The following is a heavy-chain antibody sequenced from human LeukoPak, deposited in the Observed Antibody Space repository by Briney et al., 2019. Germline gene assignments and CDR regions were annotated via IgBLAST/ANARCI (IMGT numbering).Heavy chain of an antibody. J-gene: IGHJ3*02. Sequence: GGSLRLSCAASGFTFSNAWMSWVRQAPGKGLEWVGRIKSKTDGGTTDYAAPVKGRFTISRDDSKSIAYLQMNSLKTEDTAVYYCTRVKRGILTGSGAFDIWGQGTKVTVSS. CDR3: TRVKRGILTGSGAFDI. D-gene: IGHD3-9*01. CDR2: IKSKTDGGTT. V-gene: IGHV3-15*01. CDR1: GFTFSNAW.